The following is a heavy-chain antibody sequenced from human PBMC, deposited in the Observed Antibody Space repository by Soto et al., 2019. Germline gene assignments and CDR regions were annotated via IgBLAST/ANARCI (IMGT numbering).Heavy chain of an antibody. D-gene: IGHD2-15*01. J-gene: IGHJ5*02. V-gene: IGHV1-2*04. CDR3: ARERPPVVVVAATVKNNWFDP. CDR1: GYTFTGYY. CDR2: INPNSGGT. Sequence: ASVKVSCKASGYTFTGYYMHWVRQAPGQGLEWMGWINPNSGGTNYAQKFQGWVTMTRDTSSSTAYMELSRLRSDDTAVYYCARERPPVVVVAATVKNNWFDPWGQGTLVTVSS.